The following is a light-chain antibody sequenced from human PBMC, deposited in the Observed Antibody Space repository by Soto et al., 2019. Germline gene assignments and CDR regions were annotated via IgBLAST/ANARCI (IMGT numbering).Light chain of an antibody. CDR3: QQYDNFPV. J-gene: IGKJ1*01. CDR1: QDISRF. V-gene: IGKV1-33*01. CDR2: DAS. Sequence: DIQMTQTPSSLSASVGDRVTITCQASQDISRFLNWYQHKPGEAPKLLIYDASNLKRGVPSRFSGSGSGTDFTLTIDSLLPEDIATYYCQQYDNFPVFGPGTKVEV.